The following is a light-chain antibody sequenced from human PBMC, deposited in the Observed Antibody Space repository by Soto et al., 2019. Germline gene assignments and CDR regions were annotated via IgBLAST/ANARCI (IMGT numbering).Light chain of an antibody. CDR1: GDLQRSHGYSY. Sequence: DIVMTQSPLSLPVIPGEPASISCRSSGDLQRSHGYSYLDWYLQKPGQSPQLLIYLGSNRASGVPDRFSGSGSGTDFTLKISRVEAEDVGVYYCMQVLQTPYTLGQGTRLEIK. CDR3: MQVLQTPYT. CDR2: LGS. J-gene: IGKJ2*01. V-gene: IGKV2-28*01.